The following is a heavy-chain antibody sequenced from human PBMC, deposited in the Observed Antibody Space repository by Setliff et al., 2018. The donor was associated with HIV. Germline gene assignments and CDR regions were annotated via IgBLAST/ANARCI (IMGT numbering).Heavy chain of an antibody. J-gene: IGHJ5*01. V-gene: IGHV5-51*01. D-gene: IGHD3-10*01. Sequence: GESLKISCKGSGSSFTNYWIGWVRQMPGKGLEWMGVIYPGDSDTRYSPSFQGQVTISADKSIGTAYLQWSSVRSSDTAIYYCARRAKDASARTYNYFDSWGQGTRVTVSS. CDR3: ARRAKDASARTYNYFDS. CDR1: GSSFTNYW. CDR2: IYPGDSDT.